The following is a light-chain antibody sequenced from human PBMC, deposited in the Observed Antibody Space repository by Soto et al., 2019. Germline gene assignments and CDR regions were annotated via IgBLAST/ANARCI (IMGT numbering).Light chain of an antibody. J-gene: IGKJ2*02. CDR2: GAS. Sequence: EIVMTQSPATLSVSPGERATLSCRASQSVSSNLAWYQQKPGQAPRLLIYGASTRATGIPARFSGSGSGTECTLTISSLQSEDFAVYYCQQYNNWPLGTFGQGTKLEIK. CDR3: QQYNNWPLGT. CDR1: QSVSSN. V-gene: IGKV3-15*01.